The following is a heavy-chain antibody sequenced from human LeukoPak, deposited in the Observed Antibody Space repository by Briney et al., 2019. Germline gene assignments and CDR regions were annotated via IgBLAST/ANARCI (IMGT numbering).Heavy chain of an antibody. CDR2: IRDDGGLK. J-gene: IGHJ4*02. V-gene: IGHV3-7*01. CDR3: ARDLPWGYFDY. D-gene: IGHD7-27*01. CDR1: GFTFSGYW. Sequence: GGSLRLSCTVSGFTFSGYWMSWVRQAPGKGLEWVANIRDDGGLKNYVDSVKGRFTISRDNAKNSVSLQKNSLRAEDTAVYYCARDLPWGYFDYWGQGTLVTVSS.